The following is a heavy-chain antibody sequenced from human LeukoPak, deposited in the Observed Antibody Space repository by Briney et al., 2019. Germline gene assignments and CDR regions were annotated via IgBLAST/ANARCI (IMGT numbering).Heavy chain of an antibody. J-gene: IGHJ4*02. CDR3: ARRRGQGELKFDY. Sequence: TLSLTCTVSGGSISSGGYYWSWIRQHPGKGLEWIGYIYYSGSTYYNPSLKSRVTISVDTSKNQFSLKLSSVTAADTAVYYCARRRGQGELKFDYWGQGTLVTVSS. D-gene: IGHD1-7*01. CDR2: IYYSGST. CDR1: GGSISSGGYY. V-gene: IGHV4-31*03.